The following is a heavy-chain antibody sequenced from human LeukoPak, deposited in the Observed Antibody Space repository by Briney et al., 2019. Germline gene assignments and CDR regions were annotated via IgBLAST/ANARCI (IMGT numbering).Heavy chain of an antibody. CDR1: GGSFSGYY. J-gene: IGHJ4*02. V-gene: IGHV4-34*01. CDR3: ARGDDFWSGFGY. Sequence: PSETLSLTCAVYGGSFSGYYWSWIRQPPGKGLEWIGEINHSGSTNYNPSLKSRVTISVDTSKNQFSLKLSSVTAADTAVYYCARGDDFWSGFGYWGQGPLVTVSS. D-gene: IGHD3-3*01. CDR2: INHSGST.